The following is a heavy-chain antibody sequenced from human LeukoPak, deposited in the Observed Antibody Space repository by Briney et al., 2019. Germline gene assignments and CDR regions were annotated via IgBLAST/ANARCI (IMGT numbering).Heavy chain of an antibody. Sequence: SETLSLTCTVSGASISSFDWSWIRQPPGKGLEWIGWLHYSGSTSYNPSLKSRVTLSLDTSKNQFSLSLNSVTAADTAVYYCARLGFCAASCLADYWGQGTLVTVSS. V-gene: IGHV4-59*08. D-gene: IGHD2-15*01. CDR2: LHYSGST. CDR1: GASISSFD. CDR3: ARLGFCAASCLADY. J-gene: IGHJ4*02.